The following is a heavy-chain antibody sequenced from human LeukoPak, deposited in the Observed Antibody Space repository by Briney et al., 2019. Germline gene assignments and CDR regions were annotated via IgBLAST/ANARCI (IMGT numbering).Heavy chain of an antibody. D-gene: IGHD6-19*01. CDR1: GFTFSNAW. CDR3: TRLDDSSGWYLSGHFFDY. V-gene: IGHV3-15*01. Sequence: PGGSLRLSCAASGFTFSNAWMSWVRQAPGKGLEWVGRIKSKTDGGTTDYAAPVKGRFTISRDDSKNTLYLQMNSLKTEDTAVYYCTRLDDSSGWYLSGHFFDYWGQGTLVTVSS. J-gene: IGHJ4*02. CDR2: IKSKTDGGTT.